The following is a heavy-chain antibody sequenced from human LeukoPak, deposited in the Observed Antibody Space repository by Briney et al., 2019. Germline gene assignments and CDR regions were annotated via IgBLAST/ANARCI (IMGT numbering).Heavy chain of an antibody. V-gene: IGHV4-31*03. J-gene: IGHJ3*02. CDR3: ARLAFYDSSGYYYAFDI. CDR2: IYYSGST. Sequence: SQTLSLTCTVSGGSISSGGYYWSWIRQHPGTGLEWIGYIYYSGSTYYNPSLKSRVTISVDTSKNQFSLKLSSVTAADTAVYYCARLAFYDSSGYYYAFDIWGQGTMVTVSS. CDR1: GGSISSGGYY. D-gene: IGHD3-22*01.